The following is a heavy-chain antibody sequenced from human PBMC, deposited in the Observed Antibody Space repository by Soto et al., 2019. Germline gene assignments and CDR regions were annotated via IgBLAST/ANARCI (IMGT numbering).Heavy chain of an antibody. Sequence: PGGSLRLSCAASGFTLSSYSISWVRQAPWKGLEWVSTFSGTGVYTYYADSVKGRFTISRDDSKNTLFLHMNSLRAADTAVYYCARGQKALITYGPFDPWGQGTLVTVSS. J-gene: IGHJ5*02. D-gene: IGHD4-17*01. CDR1: GFTLSSYS. CDR3: ARGQKALITYGPFDP. CDR2: FSGTGVYT. V-gene: IGHV3-23*01.